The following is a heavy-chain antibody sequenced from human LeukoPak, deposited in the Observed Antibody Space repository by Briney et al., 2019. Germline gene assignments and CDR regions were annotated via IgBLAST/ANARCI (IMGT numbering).Heavy chain of an antibody. J-gene: IGHJ4*02. CDR3: ARYVVYGSGKYYFDY. D-gene: IGHD3-10*01. CDR1: GGSISSYY. V-gene: IGHV4-59*04. Sequence: SETRSLTGTVSGGSISSYYWSWIRQPPGKGLEWMAIINYSGSTYYNPSLKSRVTISVDTSENQFSLKLSSVTAADTAVYYCARYVVYGSGKYYFDYWGQGTLVTVSS. CDR2: INYSGST.